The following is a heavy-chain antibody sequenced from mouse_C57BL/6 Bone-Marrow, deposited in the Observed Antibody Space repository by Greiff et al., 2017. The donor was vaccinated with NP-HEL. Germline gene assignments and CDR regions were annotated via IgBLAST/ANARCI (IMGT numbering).Heavy chain of an antibody. D-gene: IGHD1-1*01. CDR3: ARAYYYVFAY. V-gene: IGHV3-6*01. J-gene: IGHJ3*01. Sequence: DVHLVESGPGLVKPSQSLSLTCSVTGYSITSGYYWNWIRQFPGNKLEWMGYISYDGSNNYNPSLKNRISITRDTSKNQFFLKLNSVTTEDTATYYCARAYYYVFAYWGQGTLVTVSA. CDR2: ISYDGSN. CDR1: GYSITSGYY.